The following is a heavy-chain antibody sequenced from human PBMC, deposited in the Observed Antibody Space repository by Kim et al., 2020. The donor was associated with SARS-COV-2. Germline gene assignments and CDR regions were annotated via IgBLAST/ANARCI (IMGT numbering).Heavy chain of an antibody. J-gene: IGHJ6*02. V-gene: IGHV4-59*08. Sequence: SETLSLTCTVSGGSISSYYWSWIRQPPGKGLEWIGYIYYSGSTNYNPSLKSRVTISVDTSKNQFSLKLSSVTAADTAVYYCARLAVVPAGYYYGMDVWGQGTTVTVSS. D-gene: IGHD2-2*01. CDR2: IYYSGST. CDR1: GGSISSYY. CDR3: ARLAVVPAGYYYGMDV.